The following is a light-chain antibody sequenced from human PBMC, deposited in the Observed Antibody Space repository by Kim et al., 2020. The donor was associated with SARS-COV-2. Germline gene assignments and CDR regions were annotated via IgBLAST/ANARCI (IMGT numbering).Light chain of an antibody. CDR3: QQYYSTPPT. CDR1: QSVLYRSNNKNY. Sequence: DIVMTQSPDSLAVSLGARATINCKSSQSVLYRSNNKNYLAWYQQKPGQPPKLLIYWASTRESGVPDRFSGSGSGTDFTLTISSLQAEDVAVYYCQQYYSTPPTFGQGTKLEI. V-gene: IGKV4-1*01. CDR2: WAS. J-gene: IGKJ2*01.